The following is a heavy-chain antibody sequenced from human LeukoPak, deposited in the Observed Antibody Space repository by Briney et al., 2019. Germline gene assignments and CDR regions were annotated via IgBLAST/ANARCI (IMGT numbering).Heavy chain of an antibody. CDR2: ISAYNGNT. CDR3: ARERGKGVPRGYFDL. V-gene: IGHV1-18*01. CDR1: GYTFTSYG. Sequence: ASVTVSCKASGYTFTSYGISWVRQAPGQGLEWMGWISAYNGNTNYAQKLQGRVTMTTDTSTSTAYMELRSLRSDDTAVYYCARERGKGVPRGYFDLWGRGILVTVSS. J-gene: IGHJ2*01. D-gene: IGHD3-10*01.